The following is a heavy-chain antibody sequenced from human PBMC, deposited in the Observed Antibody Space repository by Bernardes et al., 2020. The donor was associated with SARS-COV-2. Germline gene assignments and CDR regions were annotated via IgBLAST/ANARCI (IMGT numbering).Heavy chain of an antibody. CDR3: AHRPSTLYSSTWWYSWFDP. J-gene: IGHJ5*02. D-gene: IGHD6-13*01. Sequence: SGFTLLKPPQTLTLTCPFSWFSLSPRGVAVGWIRQPPGKALEWLAFIYWDDDKRYNPSLKSRLTITKDTSKNQVVLTMTNMDPVDTATYYCAHRPSTLYSSTWWYSWFDPWGQGTLVTVSS. V-gene: IGHV2-5*02. CDR2: IYWDDDK. CDR1: WFSLSPRGVA.